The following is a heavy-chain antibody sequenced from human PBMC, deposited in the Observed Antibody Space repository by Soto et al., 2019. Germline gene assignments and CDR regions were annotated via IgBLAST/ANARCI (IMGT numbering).Heavy chain of an antibody. CDR1: GFTFSTYA. J-gene: IGHJ6*02. CDR2: IDDSGVGT. D-gene: IGHD1-26*01. CDR3: VKGQSSTWSQTGGMDV. V-gene: IGHV3-23*01. Sequence: EVQLLESGGGLVQPGGSLRLPCAASGFTFSTYAMTWVRQAPGKGLEWVSGIDDSGVGTYYADSVKGRLTISRDNSKNMLYLQMGSLRAEDTAVYYCVKGQSSTWSQTGGMDVWGQGTTVTVSS.